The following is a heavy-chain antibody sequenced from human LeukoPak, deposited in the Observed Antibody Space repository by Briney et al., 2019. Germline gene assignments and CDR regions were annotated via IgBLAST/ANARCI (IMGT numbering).Heavy chain of an antibody. D-gene: IGHD6-13*01. CDR1: GFTFSSYG. V-gene: IGHV3-33*01. CDR2: IWYDGSNK. CDR3: ARLSSSWYGNDAFDI. Sequence: QPGRSLRLSCAASGFTFSSYGMHWVRQAPGKGLEWVAVIWYDGSNKYYADSVKGRFTISRDNSKNTLYLQMNSLRAEDTAVYYCARLSSSWYGNDAFDIWGQGTMVTVSS. J-gene: IGHJ3*02.